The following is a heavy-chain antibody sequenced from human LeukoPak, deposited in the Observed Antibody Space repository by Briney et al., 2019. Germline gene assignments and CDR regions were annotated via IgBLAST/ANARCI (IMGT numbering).Heavy chain of an antibody. J-gene: IGHJ2*01. CDR1: GASISIYY. D-gene: IGHD5-18*01. Sequence: PSESLSLTCTVSGASISIYYWSWLRQPAGKGLEWIGRMYTSGSGNYSPSLKSRVTMSVDTSKNQFSLKLSSVTTADTAVYYCAKVRGYSYAYWYFDLCGRGNLVTVSS. CDR2: MYTSGSG. CDR3: AKVRGYSYAYWYFDL. V-gene: IGHV4-4*07.